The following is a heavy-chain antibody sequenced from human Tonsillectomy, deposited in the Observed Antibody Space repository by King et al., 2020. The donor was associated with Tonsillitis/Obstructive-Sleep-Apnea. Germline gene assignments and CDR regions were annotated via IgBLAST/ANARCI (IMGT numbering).Heavy chain of an antibody. CDR2: IHGGSGDT. CDR1: GYPFSVYA. J-gene: IGHJ4*02. V-gene: IGHV1-3*01. CDR3: ERDEDY. Sequence: QLVQSGAEVRKPGASVKVSCKTSGYPFSVYAIHWVRQAPRQSLEWMGWIHGGSGDTKYSQKFQGRITITRDLFASTAYMELSSLTSEDTAVYYCERDEDYWGQGTLVTVS.